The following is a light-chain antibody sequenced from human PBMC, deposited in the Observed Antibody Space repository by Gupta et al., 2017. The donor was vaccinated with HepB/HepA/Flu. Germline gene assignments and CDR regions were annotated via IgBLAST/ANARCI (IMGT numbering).Light chain of an antibody. CDR3: HQSSSLPWT. J-gene: IGKJ1*01. CDR1: QSIGSS. V-gene: IGKV6-21*01. CDR2: FAS. Sequence: EKLLTQAPDFQSVTPKEKVTITCRASQSIGSSLDWYQQKPDQSPKLLIKFASQCFSGVPSRFSGSGSGTDFTLTINSLEAEDAATYYCHQSSSLPWTFGQGTKVEIK.